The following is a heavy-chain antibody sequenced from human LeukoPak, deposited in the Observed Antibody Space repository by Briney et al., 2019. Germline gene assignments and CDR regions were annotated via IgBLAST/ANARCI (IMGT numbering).Heavy chain of an antibody. CDR1: GFTFSDYN. J-gene: IGHJ6*03. V-gene: IGHV3-21*01. CDR3: ARDPYSGTYGHLYYYYMDV. Sequence: GGSLRLSCAASGFTFSDYNMNWVRQAPGKSLEWDSSITSDSRYKYYVDSVRGRFTISRDNAKHTLFLQIDSLRAEDTAVYYCARDPYSGTYGHLYYYYMDVWGKGTTVTISS. CDR2: ITSDSRYK. D-gene: IGHD1-26*01.